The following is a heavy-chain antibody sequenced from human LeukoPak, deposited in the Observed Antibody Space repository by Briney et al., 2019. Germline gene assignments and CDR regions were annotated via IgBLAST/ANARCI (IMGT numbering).Heavy chain of an antibody. Sequence: SETLSLTCTVSGDSISNADFHWVWLRQPPGKGLEWIGSIYYSGSTNYNPSLKSRATIPIDGSKNQFSLKLSYVTAADTAVYYCARDEDNSGRYYYYMDVWGKGTTVTVSS. V-gene: IGHV4-61*08. D-gene: IGHD3-22*01. CDR2: IYYSGST. CDR1: GDSISNADFH. J-gene: IGHJ6*03. CDR3: ARDEDNSGRYYYYMDV.